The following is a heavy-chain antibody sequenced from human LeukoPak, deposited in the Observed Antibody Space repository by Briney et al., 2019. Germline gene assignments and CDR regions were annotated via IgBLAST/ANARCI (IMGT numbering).Heavy chain of an antibody. CDR1: GYTFTGYH. Sequence: ASVKVSCKASGYTFTGYHMHWVRQAPGQGLEWMGWINPKSGGTNYAQKFQGRVTMTRDTSISTVYMELSRLRSDDTAVYYCARTYYYDSTAVDYWGQGTLVTVSS. CDR2: INPKSGGT. D-gene: IGHD3-22*01. J-gene: IGHJ4*02. CDR3: ARTYYYDSTAVDY. V-gene: IGHV1-2*02.